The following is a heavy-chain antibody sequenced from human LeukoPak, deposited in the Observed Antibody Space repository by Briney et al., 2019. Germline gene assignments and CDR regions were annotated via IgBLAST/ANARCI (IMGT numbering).Heavy chain of an antibody. J-gene: IGHJ4*02. CDR3: ARALGQYQLGFAY. V-gene: IGHV3-23*01. CDR2: ISGSGGST. D-gene: IGHD6-6*01. Sequence: GGSLRLSCAASGFTFSSYAMSWVRQAPGKGLEWVSAISGSGGSTYYADSVRGRFTISRDNSKNTLYLQMNSLRAEDTAVYYCARALGQYQLGFAYWGQGTLVTVSS. CDR1: GFTFSSYA.